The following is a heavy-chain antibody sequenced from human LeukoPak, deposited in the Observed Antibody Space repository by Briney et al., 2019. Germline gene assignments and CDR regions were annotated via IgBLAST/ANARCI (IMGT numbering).Heavy chain of an antibody. Sequence: SETLSLTCTVSGGSISSYYWSWIRQPPGKGLEWIGYIYYSGSTNYNPSLKSRVTISVDTSKNQFSLKLSSVTAADTAVYYCAREDSSGGGIDYWGQGTLVTVSS. D-gene: IGHD6-19*01. J-gene: IGHJ4*02. CDR3: AREDSSGGGIDY. V-gene: IGHV4-59*12. CDR1: GGSISSYY. CDR2: IYYSGST.